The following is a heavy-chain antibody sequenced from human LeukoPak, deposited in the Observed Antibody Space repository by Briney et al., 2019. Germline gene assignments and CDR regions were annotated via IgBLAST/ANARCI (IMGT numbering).Heavy chain of an antibody. CDR1: GFTFSSYG. Sequence: PGGSLRLFCAASGFTFSSYGMHWVRQAPGKGLEWVAVISYDGSNKFYTDCVKGRFANSRDNSKNTLYLQMNSLRAEDTAVYYCARGQDDYYYYYMDVWGKGTTVTISS. CDR3: ARGQDDYYYYYMDV. J-gene: IGHJ6*03. D-gene: IGHD2-15*01. V-gene: IGHV3-30*03. CDR2: ISYDGSNK.